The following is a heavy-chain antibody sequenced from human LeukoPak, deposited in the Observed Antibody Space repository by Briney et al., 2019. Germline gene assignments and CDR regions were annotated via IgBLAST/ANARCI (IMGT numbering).Heavy chain of an antibody. Sequence: GGSLRLSCAVSGFTFSNYWMGWVRQAPGKGLAWVANINQDGSSIYYEDSLKGRFIISRDNAENSVYLQMNRLGAEDTAVYFCARLGPVNKDHYIDVGGKGTTVIISS. V-gene: IGHV3-7*01. J-gene: IGHJ6*03. CDR2: INQDGSSI. CDR3: ARLGPVNKDHYIDV. D-gene: IGHD7-27*01. CDR1: GFTFSNYW.